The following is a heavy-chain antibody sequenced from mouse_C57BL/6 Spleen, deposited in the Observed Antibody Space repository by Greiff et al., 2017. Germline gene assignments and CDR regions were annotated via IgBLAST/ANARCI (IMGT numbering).Heavy chain of an antibody. CDR2: LDTSDSYT. V-gene: IGHV1-50*01. D-gene: IGHD4-1*02. CDR1: GYTFTSSW. CDR3: ARCNWDYAMDY. J-gene: IGHJ4*01. Sequence: QVQLQQPGAELVKPGASVQLSFKASGYTFTSSWMQWVKQRPGQGLEWIGELDTSDSYTNYNQKFKGKATVTVDTSSSTAYMQLSSLTSEDSAVYYCARCNWDYAMDYWGQGTSVTVSS.